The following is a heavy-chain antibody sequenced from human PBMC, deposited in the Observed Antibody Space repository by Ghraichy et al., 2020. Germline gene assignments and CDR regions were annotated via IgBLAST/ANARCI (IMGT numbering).Heavy chain of an antibody. D-gene: IGHD3-16*01. CDR3: VREMMRCRDVFDF. V-gene: IGHV3-30-3*01. CDR2: ISYDGTNR. J-gene: IGHJ3*01. Sequence: RVASISYDGTNRFYAASVKGRLTISRDNSKNTVFLQVNSLRAEDTALYYCVREMMRCRDVFDFWGQGKMVIVS.